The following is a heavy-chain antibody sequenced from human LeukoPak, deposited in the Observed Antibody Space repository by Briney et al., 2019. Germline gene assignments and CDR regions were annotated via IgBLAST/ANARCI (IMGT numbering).Heavy chain of an antibody. CDR3: ARKSYGSGSYGN. CDR1: GGSFSGYY. CDR2: INHSGST. Sequence: SETLSLTCAVYGGSFSGYYWSWIRQPPGKGLEWIGEINHSGSTNYNPSLKSRVTISVDTSKNQFSLKLSSVTAADTAVYYCARKSYGSGSYGNWGQGTLVTVSS. D-gene: IGHD3-10*01. V-gene: IGHV4-34*01. J-gene: IGHJ4*02.